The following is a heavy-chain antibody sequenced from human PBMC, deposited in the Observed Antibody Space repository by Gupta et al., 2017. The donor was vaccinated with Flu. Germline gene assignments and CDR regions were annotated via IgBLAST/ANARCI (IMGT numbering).Heavy chain of an antibody. D-gene: IGHD2-21*01. CDR1: GSFSCYY. Sequence: GSFSCYYWTWIRQPPGKGLEWIGEINHTGSNNHNASLKSRVSISVDTSTNQVSLKLSSVTAADTAGYYCAREGIGRRFDYGGQGTRGTVSS. V-gene: IGHV4-34*01. CDR2: INHTGSN. J-gene: IGHJ4*02. CDR3: AREGIGRRFDY.